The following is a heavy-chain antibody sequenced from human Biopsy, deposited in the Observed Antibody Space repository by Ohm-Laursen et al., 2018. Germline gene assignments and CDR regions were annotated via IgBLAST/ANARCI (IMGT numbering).Heavy chain of an antibody. V-gene: IGHV1-8*01. Sequence: SSVKVSCKSSGYRFSTYDVNWVRQARGQGLEWMGWMISSSGKTGYAQRFQGRVTLTMNTSISTAYMELSGLRSEDTAVYFCARGYSRRVSIFEASIYWFDTWGQGTLVTVSS. CDR3: ARGYSRRVSIFEASIYWFDT. CDR1: GYRFSTYD. CDR2: MISSSGKT. J-gene: IGHJ5*02. D-gene: IGHD6-6*01.